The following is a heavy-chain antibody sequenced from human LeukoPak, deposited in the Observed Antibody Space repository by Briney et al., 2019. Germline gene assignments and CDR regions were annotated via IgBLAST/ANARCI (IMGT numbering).Heavy chain of an antibody. V-gene: IGHV1-46*01. D-gene: IGHD2-2*01. CDR2: INPSGGST. CDR1: GYTFTSHY. CDR3: AREGLRDIVVVPAAYYYYGMDV. Sequence: ASVKVSCKASGYTFTSHYIHWVRQAPGQGLEWMGIINPSGGSTSYAQMFQGRVTMTRDTSTSTVYMELRSLRSDDTAVYYCAREGLRDIVVVPAAYYYYGMDVWGQGTTVTVSS. J-gene: IGHJ6*02.